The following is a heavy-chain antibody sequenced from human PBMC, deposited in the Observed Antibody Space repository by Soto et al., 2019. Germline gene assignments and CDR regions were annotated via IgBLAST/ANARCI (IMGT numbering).Heavy chain of an antibody. Sequence: ASVKVSCKASGGTFSSYTISWVRQAPGQGLEWMGWINPNSGGTNYAQKFQGWVTMTRDTSISTAYMELSRLRSDDTAVYYCARGSIVVITDLGAFDIWGQGTMVTVSS. CDR2: INPNSGGT. D-gene: IGHD3-22*01. CDR3: ARGSIVVITDLGAFDI. V-gene: IGHV1-2*04. CDR1: GGTFSSYT. J-gene: IGHJ3*02.